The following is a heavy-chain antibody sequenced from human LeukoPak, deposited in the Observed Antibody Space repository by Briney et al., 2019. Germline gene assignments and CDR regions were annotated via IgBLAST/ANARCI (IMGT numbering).Heavy chain of an antibody. J-gene: IGHJ4*02. Sequence: VASVKVSCKASGDTFSSYAISWVRQAPGQGLEWMGGIIPIFGTANYAQKFQGRVTITADESTSTAYMELSSLRSEDTAVYYCARWHDSSGAFDYWGQGTLVTVSS. CDR2: IIPIFGTA. CDR3: ARWHDSSGAFDY. D-gene: IGHD3-22*01. V-gene: IGHV1-69*13. CDR1: GDTFSSYA.